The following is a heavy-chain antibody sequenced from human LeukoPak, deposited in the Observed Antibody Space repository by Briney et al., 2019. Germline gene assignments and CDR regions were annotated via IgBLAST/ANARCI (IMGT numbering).Heavy chain of an antibody. D-gene: IGHD3-16*01. V-gene: IGHV4-39*01. CDR3: ARPGGGPTDY. Sequence: PSETLSLTCTVSGGSISSSNYYWGWIRQPPGKGLEWIGNIYYSGSTYYNPSLKSRVTISADTSKNQFSLKLSSVTAADTAVYYCARPGGGPTDYWGQGTLVTVSS. J-gene: IGHJ4*02. CDR2: IYYSGST. CDR1: GGSISSSNYY.